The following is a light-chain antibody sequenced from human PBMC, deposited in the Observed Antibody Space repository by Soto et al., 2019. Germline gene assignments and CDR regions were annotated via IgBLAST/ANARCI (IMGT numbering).Light chain of an antibody. CDR1: IIDFVTYNR. V-gene: IGLV2-18*01. CDR3: SLYTSENTYV. Sequence: QSVLTQPPSVCGSPGQSFTISCTGTIIDFVTYNRVSWYQQPPGTAPKLIIYEARNRPSGVPDRFSGYKSGNTASLTISGLQAADEADYYCSLYTSENTYVFGTGTKVTVL. CDR2: EAR. J-gene: IGLJ1*01.